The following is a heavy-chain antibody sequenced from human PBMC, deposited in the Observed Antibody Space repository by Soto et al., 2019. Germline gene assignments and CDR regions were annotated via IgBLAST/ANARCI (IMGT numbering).Heavy chain of an antibody. CDR3: ASEGPAPYYYYGMDV. V-gene: IGHV1-18*01. Sequence: QVQLVQSGGEVKKPGASVKVSCKTSGYSFTTYGISWVRQAPGQGLEWMGWISAYNGNTNYAQKLQGRVTMTTDTHTSTAYMELRRLRSDDTAVYYCASEGPAPYYYYGMDVWGQGSTVTVSS. CDR1: GYSFTTYG. J-gene: IGHJ6*02. CDR2: ISAYNGNT.